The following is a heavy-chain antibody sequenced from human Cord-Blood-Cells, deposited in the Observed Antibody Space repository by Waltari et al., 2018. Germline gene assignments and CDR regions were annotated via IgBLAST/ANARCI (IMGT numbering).Heavy chain of an antibody. J-gene: IGHJ4*02. V-gene: IGHV3-48*03. D-gene: IGHD3-10*01. CDR3: ARMSYYYGSGSYYY. CDR2: ISSSGSTI. CDR1: GFTFSSYE. Sequence: EVQLVESGGGLVQPGGSLRLSCAASGFTFSSYEMNGVRKARGKGLELVSNISSSGSTIYYADSVKGRFTISRDNAKNSLYLQMNSLRAEDTAVYYCARMSYYYGSGSYYYWGQGTLVTVSS.